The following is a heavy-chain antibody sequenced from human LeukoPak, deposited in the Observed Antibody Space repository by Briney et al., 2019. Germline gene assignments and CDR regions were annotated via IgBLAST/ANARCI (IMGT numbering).Heavy chain of an antibody. CDR3: ARHIGAVADEPHSPWFDP. CDR2: IYPGDSDT. Sequence: GESLKISCKGSGYSFTSYWIGWVRQMPGKGLEWMGIIYPGDSDTRYSPSFQGQVTISADKSISTAYLQWSSLKASDTAMYYCARHIGAVADEPHSPWFDPWGQGTLVTVSS. V-gene: IGHV5-51*01. CDR1: GYSFTSYW. D-gene: IGHD6-19*01. J-gene: IGHJ5*02.